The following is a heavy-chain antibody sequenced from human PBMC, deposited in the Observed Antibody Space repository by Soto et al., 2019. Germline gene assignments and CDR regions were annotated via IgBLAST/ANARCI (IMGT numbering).Heavy chain of an antibody. CDR2: VYDSGLT. J-gene: IGHJ6*03. CDR1: GGSITGYS. CDR3: AAVGSLYSYYYVDV. V-gene: IGHV4-59*08. Sequence: QVQLQESGPGLVKPSETLSLTCTVSGGSITGYSWSWIRQPPGKGLEWLGYVYDSGLTNYNPSLKTRVSMALNMSKKQSSPPPSSLTAADTAVYSCAAVGSLYSYYYVDVWGKGTTVTVSS. D-gene: IGHD2-2*01.